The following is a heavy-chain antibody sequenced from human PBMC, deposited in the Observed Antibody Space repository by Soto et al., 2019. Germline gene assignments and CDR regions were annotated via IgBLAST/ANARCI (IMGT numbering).Heavy chain of an antibody. V-gene: IGHV4-59*08. CDR3: ARSQSYPLSTNWFDP. D-gene: IGHD3-16*02. Sequence: SETLSLTCTVSGGSISSYYWSWIRQPPGKGLEWIGYIYYSGSTNYNPSLKSRVTISVDTSKNQFSLKLSSVTAADTAVYYCARSQSYPLSTNWFDPWGQGTLVTVSS. CDR2: IYYSGST. CDR1: GGSISSYY. J-gene: IGHJ5*02.